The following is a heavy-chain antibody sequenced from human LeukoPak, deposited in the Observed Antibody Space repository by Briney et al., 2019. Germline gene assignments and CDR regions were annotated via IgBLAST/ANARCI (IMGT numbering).Heavy chain of an antibody. Sequence: PGGSLRLSCAASGFTFSSYWMSWVRQAPGKGLEWVANIKPDGSEKYYVDSVRGRFTFSRDNTKNSLSLQMNSLRAEDTAVYYCARTGPDNSGWLDYWGQGALVTVSS. D-gene: IGHD3-22*01. CDR1: GFTFSSYW. CDR2: IKPDGSEK. V-gene: IGHV3-7*04. J-gene: IGHJ4*02. CDR3: ARTGPDNSGWLDY.